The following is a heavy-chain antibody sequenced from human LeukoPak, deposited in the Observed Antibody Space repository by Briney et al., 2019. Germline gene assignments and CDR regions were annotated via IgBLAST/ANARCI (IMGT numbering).Heavy chain of an antibody. CDR3: ARAFSLPNYYGSGSYYKNFDY. CDR2: INPNSGGT. V-gene: IGHV1-2*02. D-gene: IGHD3-10*01. J-gene: IGHJ4*02. Sequence: ASVKVSRKASGYTFTGYYMHWVRQAPGQGLEWMGWINPNSGGTNYAQKFQGRVTMTRDTSISTAYMELSRLRSDDTAVYYCARAFSLPNYYGSGSYYKNFDYWGQGTLVTVSS. CDR1: GYTFTGYY.